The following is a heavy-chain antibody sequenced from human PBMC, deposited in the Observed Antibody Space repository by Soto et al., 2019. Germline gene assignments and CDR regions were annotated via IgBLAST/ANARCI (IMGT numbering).Heavy chain of an antibody. CDR3: ARHLKAVAAEMAY. CDR1: GDSISDTIYY. Sequence: SETLSLTCRVSGDSISDTIYYWGWIRQPPGKGLEWIGSIHYSGSTQFHPSLKTRVTISVDTSKNEFSLRLRSVTAADTAVYYCARHLKAVAAEMAYWGQGIPVTVS. V-gene: IGHV4-39*01. J-gene: IGHJ4*02. CDR2: IHYSGST. D-gene: IGHD6-19*01.